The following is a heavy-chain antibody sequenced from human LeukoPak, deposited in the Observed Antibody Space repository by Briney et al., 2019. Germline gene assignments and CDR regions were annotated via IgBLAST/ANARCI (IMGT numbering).Heavy chain of an antibody. D-gene: IGHD5-12*01. CDR2: VSGSGGST. V-gene: IGHV3-23*01. CDR3: AKDLDIVATITGN. Sequence: GGSLRLSCAASGFTFSSYAMSWVRQAPGKGLEWVSGVSGSGGSTYYADSVKGRFTISRDNSKNTLYLQMNSLRAGDTAVYYCAKDLDIVATITGNWGQGTLVTVSS. CDR1: GFTFSSYA. J-gene: IGHJ4*02.